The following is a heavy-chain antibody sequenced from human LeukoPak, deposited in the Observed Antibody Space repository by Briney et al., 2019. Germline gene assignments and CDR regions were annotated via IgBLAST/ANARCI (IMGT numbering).Heavy chain of an antibody. Sequence: PRGSLRLSCAASGFTLTNYAMSWVRQAPGKGLEWVSAISGSGGSTYYADSVKGRFTISRDNSKNTLYLQMNSLRAEDTAVYYCAKRVKSEYSSAGYYFDYWGQGTLVTVSS. CDR2: ISGSGGST. CDR3: AKRVKSEYSSAGYYFDY. CDR1: GFTLTNYA. V-gene: IGHV3-23*01. J-gene: IGHJ4*02. D-gene: IGHD6-6*01.